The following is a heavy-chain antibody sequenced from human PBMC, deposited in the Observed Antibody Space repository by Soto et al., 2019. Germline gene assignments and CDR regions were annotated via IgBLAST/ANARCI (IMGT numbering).Heavy chain of an antibody. D-gene: IGHD2-8*02. Sequence: PSETLSLTCTVSGYSIRSSSHNWGWIRQPPGKGLEYIGSIYYTGSAYYNPSLMSRVTISVDTSENQFSLKVTSVTAADTAMYYCAKLFFGYHPLVNFDFWGQGTLVTVSS. CDR1: GYSIRSSSHN. CDR2: IYYTGSA. J-gene: IGHJ4*02. V-gene: IGHV4-39*01. CDR3: AKLFFGYHPLVNFDF.